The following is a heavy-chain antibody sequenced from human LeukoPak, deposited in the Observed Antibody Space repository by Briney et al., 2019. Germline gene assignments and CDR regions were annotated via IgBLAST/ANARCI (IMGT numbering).Heavy chain of an antibody. CDR1: GFTFSSYA. Sequence: GGSLRLSCAASGFTFSSYAMHWVRQAPGKGLEYVSAISSNGGSTYYANSVKGRFTISRDNSKNTLYLQMGSLRAEDMAVYYCARGTWYDYVWGSYGGAFDIWGQGTMVTVSS. CDR2: ISSNGGST. D-gene: IGHD3-16*01. J-gene: IGHJ3*02. V-gene: IGHV3-64*01. CDR3: ARGTWYDYVWGSYGGAFDI.